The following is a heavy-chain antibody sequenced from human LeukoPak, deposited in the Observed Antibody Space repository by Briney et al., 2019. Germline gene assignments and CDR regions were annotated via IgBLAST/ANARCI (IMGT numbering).Heavy chain of an antibody. CDR3: ARDIGGYGDYGEPGWFDP. CDR2: ISYDGSNK. CDR1: GFTFSSYA. V-gene: IGHV3-30*04. D-gene: IGHD4-17*01. Sequence: GGSLRLSCAASGFTFSSYAMNWVRQAPGKGLEWVAVISYDGSNKYYADSVKGRFTISRDNSKNTLYLQMNSLRAEDTAVYYCARDIGGYGDYGEPGWFDPWGQGTMVTVSS. J-gene: IGHJ5*02.